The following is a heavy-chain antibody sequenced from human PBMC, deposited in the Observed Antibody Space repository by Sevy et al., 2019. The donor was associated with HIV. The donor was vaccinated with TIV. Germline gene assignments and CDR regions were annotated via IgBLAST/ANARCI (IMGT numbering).Heavy chain of an antibody. CDR3: ARGSRGTFGS. D-gene: IGHD1-26*01. Sequence: GGSLRLSCAASGFTFTSDYMHWVHQPPGKGLVWVSHINTDGKIIRYADSVKGRFTTSRDNAKNTLYLQMNSLRAEDTAVYYCARGSRGTFGSWRQGTLVTVSS. CDR2: INTDGKII. CDR1: GFTFTSDY. J-gene: IGHJ4*02. V-gene: IGHV3-74*01.